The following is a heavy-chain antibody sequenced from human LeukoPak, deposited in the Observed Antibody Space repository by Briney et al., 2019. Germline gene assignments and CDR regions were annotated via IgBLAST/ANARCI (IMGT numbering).Heavy chain of an antibody. CDR2: IYYSGST. J-gene: IGHJ5*02. V-gene: IGHV4-59*01. Sequence: SETLSLTCTVSGVSISSYYWSWIRQPPGKGLEWIGYIYYSGSTNYNPSLKSRVTISVDTSKNQFSLKLSSVTAADTAVYYCARDRRDGYNSWGQGTLVTVSS. CDR3: ARDRRDGYNS. CDR1: GVSISSYY. D-gene: IGHD5-24*01.